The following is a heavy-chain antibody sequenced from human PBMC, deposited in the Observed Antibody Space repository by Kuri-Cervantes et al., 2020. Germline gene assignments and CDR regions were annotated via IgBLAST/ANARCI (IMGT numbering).Heavy chain of an antibody. CDR1: GFTFSSYA. CDR3: AKDSLEYSSLARDY. J-gene: IGHJ4*02. D-gene: IGHD6-6*01. CDR2: ISGSGGST. V-gene: IGHV3-23*01. Sequence: GESLKISCAASGFTFSSYAMSWVRQAPGKGLEWVSAISGSGGSTYYADSVKGRFTISRDNSKNTLYLQMNSLRAEDTAVYYCAKDSLEYSSLARDYWGQGTLVTVSS.